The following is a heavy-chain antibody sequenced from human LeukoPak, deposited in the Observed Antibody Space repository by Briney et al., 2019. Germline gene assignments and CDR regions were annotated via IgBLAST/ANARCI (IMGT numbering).Heavy chain of an antibody. D-gene: IGHD5-24*01. Sequence: GGSLRLSCAASGFTFSNYAMSWVRQAPGKGLEGVSVNSGSGGSTYYGDSVKGRFTISRDNSKNTSYMQMNSLGAEDTAVYYCAKGRGYNYWDGFDIWGQGTVVTVSS. CDR2: NSGSGGST. CDR3: AKGRGYNYWDGFDI. CDR1: GFTFSNYA. V-gene: IGHV3-23*01. J-gene: IGHJ3*02.